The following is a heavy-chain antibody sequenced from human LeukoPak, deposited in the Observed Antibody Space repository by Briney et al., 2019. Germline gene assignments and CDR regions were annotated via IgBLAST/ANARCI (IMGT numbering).Heavy chain of an antibody. D-gene: IGHD3-3*01. CDR1: GFTVSSNY. CDR3: AKSYSYYDFWSGYQVDY. CDR2: IYSGGST. J-gene: IGHJ4*02. V-gene: IGHV3-53*01. Sequence: GGSLRLSCAASGFTVSSNYMSWVRQAPGKGLEWVSVIYSGGSTYYADSVKGRFAISRDNSKNTLYLQMNSLRAEDTAVYYCAKSYSYYDFWSGYQVDYWGQGTLVTVSS.